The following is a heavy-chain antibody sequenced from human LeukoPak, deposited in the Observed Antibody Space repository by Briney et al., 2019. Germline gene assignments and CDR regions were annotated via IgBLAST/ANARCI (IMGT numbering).Heavy chain of an antibody. CDR2: ISDSGGIT. CDR1: GFTFSSYP. J-gene: IGHJ4*02. V-gene: IGHV3-23*01. Sequence: PEGSLRLSCAASGFTFSSYPMTWVRQAPGKGPEWVSFISDSGGITYYADSVKGRLTISRDNSKNTLYLQMNSLRAEDTAVYYCAKNTQYSGYYDCWGQGTLVAVSS. D-gene: IGHD6-6*01. CDR3: AKNTQYSGYYDC.